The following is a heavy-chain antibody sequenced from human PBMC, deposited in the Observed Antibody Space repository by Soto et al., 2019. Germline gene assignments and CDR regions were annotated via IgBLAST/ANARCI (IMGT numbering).Heavy chain of an antibody. D-gene: IGHD5-18*01. CDR1: GFTXGGYW. Sequence: WGSLRLCCAASGFTXGGYWMSWVRQAPGKGLEWVANINQDGSETYYVESVKGRFTISRDNGKNSLYLQMNSLRAEDTAVYYCARGDKYSGEYWGQGTLVTVSS. CDR2: INQDGSET. CDR3: ARGDKYSGEY. J-gene: IGHJ4*02. V-gene: IGHV3-7*05.